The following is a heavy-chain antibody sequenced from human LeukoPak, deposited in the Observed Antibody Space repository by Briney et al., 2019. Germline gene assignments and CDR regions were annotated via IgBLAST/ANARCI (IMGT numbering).Heavy chain of an antibody. D-gene: IGHD4-11*01. V-gene: IGHV1-69*05. CDR1: GGTFSSYA. Sequence: EASVKVSCKASGGTFSSYAISWVRQAPGQGLEWMGGIIPIFGTANYAQKFQGRVTITTDESTSTAYMELSSLRSEDTAVYYCAIYSNVSPYYYYYYMDVWGKGTTVTVSS. J-gene: IGHJ6*03. CDR3: AIYSNVSPYYYYYYMDV. CDR2: IIPIFGTA.